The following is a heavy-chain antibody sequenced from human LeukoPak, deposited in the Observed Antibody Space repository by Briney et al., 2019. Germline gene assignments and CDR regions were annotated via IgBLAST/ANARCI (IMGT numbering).Heavy chain of an antibody. CDR3: ARLIAAAYFDY. Sequence: ASVTVSCTASGYTFTSYGISWVRQAPGQGLEWMGWISAYNGNTNYAQTLQGRVTMTTDTSTSTAYMELRSLRSDDTAVYYCARLIAAAYFDYWGQGTLVTVSS. D-gene: IGHD6-13*01. CDR1: GYTFTSYG. CDR2: ISAYNGNT. V-gene: IGHV1-18*01. J-gene: IGHJ4*02.